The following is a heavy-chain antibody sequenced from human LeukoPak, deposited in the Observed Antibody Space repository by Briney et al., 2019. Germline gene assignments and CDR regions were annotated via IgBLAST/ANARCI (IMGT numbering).Heavy chain of an antibody. Sequence: PSETLSLTCAVYGGSFSGYYWSWIRRPPGKGLEWIGEINHSGGTNYNPSLKSRVTISEDRSKNQFSLKMSSVTAADTAVYYCARGEGSGSYMSYFDYWGQGALVTVSS. CDR1: GGSFSGYY. CDR2: INHSGGT. CDR3: ARGEGSGSYMSYFDY. V-gene: IGHV4-34*01. D-gene: IGHD3-10*01. J-gene: IGHJ4*02.